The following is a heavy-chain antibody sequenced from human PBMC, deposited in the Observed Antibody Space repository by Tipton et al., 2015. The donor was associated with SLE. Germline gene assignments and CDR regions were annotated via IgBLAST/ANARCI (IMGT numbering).Heavy chain of an antibody. V-gene: IGHV4-39*07. D-gene: IGHD6-6*01. CDR3: ARASWDATSSDWYFDL. CDR1: GGSVSSSSYY. J-gene: IGHJ2*01. CDR2: LYYSGSP. Sequence: TLSLTCIVSGGSVSSSSYYWGWIRQPPGKGLEWLGSLYYSGSPFYSPSLKSRVTISMDTSKNPSSLKLTSLTAADTAVYYCARASWDATSSDWYFDLWGRGTLVTVSS.